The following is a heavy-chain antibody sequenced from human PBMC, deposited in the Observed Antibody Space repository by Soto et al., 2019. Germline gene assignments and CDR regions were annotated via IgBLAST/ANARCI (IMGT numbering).Heavy chain of an antibody. V-gene: IGHV3-23*01. Sequence: EVQLLGSGGGLIQPGGSLRLSCAASGFTFSNYAMSWVRQATGKGLEWVSVISAGAYNTYYADSVQGRVTISRDNSKNTLYLQMNRLRAEDTDLYYCAKDMSDTGCVSIFGVPLGGFDYWGQGALVTVSS. CDR2: ISAGAYNT. CDR1: GFTFSNYA. CDR3: AKDMSDTGCVSIFGVPLGGFDY. J-gene: IGHJ4*02. D-gene: IGHD3-3*01.